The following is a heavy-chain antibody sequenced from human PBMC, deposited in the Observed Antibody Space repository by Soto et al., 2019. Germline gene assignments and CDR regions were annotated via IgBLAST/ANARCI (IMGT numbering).Heavy chain of an antibody. J-gene: IGHJ4*02. CDR1: GFTFSNYA. CDR2: ISDSGGST. CDR3: AKGREYSSSWLDY. Sequence: EVQLLESGGGLVQPGGSLRLSCAASGFTFSNYAMNWVRQAPGKGLEWVSDISDSGGSTYYADSVKGRFIISRDNSKNTLYLQMNSLRAEDTAVYYCAKGREYSSSWLDYWGQGTRVTVSS. D-gene: IGHD6-6*01. V-gene: IGHV3-23*01.